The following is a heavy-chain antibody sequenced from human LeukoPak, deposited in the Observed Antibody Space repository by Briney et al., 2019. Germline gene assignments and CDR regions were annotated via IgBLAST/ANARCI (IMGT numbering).Heavy chain of an antibody. D-gene: IGHD3-22*01. CDR2: ISAYNGNT. J-gene: IGHJ3*02. V-gene: IGHV1-18*01. Sequence: GASVKVSCKASGYTFTSYGISWVRQAPGQGLEWMGWISAYNGNTNYAQKLQGRVTMTADTSTSTAYMELRSLRSDDTAVYYCARSRPTYYYDSSGYYYPREDAFDIWGQGTMVTVSS. CDR1: GYTFTSYG. CDR3: ARSRPTYYYDSSGYYYPREDAFDI.